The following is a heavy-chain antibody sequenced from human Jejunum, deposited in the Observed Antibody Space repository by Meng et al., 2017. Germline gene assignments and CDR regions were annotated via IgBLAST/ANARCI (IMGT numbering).Heavy chain of an antibody. D-gene: IGHD2/OR15-2a*01. CDR1: GGFTISSGYY. Sequence: QVQLQESVPGLVKPSETLSLTCTVPGGFTISSGYYWGWTRQPPGKGLEWMGSIYYSGSTYYNSPLKSRVTIFVDTSKNQFSLKLRSVTAADTAIYYCARHFLTMSKDYFDYWGQGTLVTVSS. CDR2: IYYSGST. J-gene: IGHJ4*02. V-gene: IGHV4-39*01. CDR3: ARHFLTMSKDYFDY.